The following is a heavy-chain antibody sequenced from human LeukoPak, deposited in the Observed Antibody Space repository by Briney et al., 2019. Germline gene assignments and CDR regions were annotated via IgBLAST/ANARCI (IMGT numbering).Heavy chain of an antibody. D-gene: IGHD3-10*01. Sequence: ASVKVSCKASGYTFTSYYMHWVRQAPGQGLEWMGIINPSGGSTSDAQKFQGGVTMTRDTSTSTVYMELSSLRSEDTAVYYCARDFRDMVRGVIITFGLDYWGQGTLVTVSS. CDR2: INPSGGST. CDR1: GYTFTSYY. V-gene: IGHV1-46*01. J-gene: IGHJ4*02. CDR3: ARDFRDMVRGVIITFGLDY.